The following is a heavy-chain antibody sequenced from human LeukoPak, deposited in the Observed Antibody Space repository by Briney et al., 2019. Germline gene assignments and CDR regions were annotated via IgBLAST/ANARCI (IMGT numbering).Heavy chain of an antibody. CDR1: GFTFSGST. CDR3: IRGAASGSYYGFDV. V-gene: IGHV3-73*01. CDR2: IRSKANNYAA. Sequence: GGSLRLSCAASGFTFSGSTMHWVRQASGKGLEWVGRIRSKANNYAAAYATSVKGRFTLSRDDSKNTAYLQMNSLKTEDTAVYYCIRGAASGSYYGFDVWGQGATVTVSS. D-gene: IGHD1-26*01. J-gene: IGHJ6*02.